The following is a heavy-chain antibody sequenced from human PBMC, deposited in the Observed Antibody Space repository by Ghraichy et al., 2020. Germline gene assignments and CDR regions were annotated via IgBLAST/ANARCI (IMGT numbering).Heavy chain of an antibody. J-gene: IGHJ3*02. CDR1: GGSISSSSYY. V-gene: IGHV4-39*07. Sequence: SETLSLTCTVSGGSISSSSYYWGWIRQPPGKGLEWIGSIYYSGSTYYNPSLKSRVTISVDTSKNQFSLKLSSVTAADTAVYYCARQQGLSRDAFDIWGQGTMVTVSS. CDR2: IYYSGST. CDR3: ARQQGLSRDAFDI.